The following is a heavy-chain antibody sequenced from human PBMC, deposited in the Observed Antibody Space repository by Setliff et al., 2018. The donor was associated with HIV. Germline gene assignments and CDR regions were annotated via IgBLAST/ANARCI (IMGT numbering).Heavy chain of an antibody. Sequence: GGSLRLSCAASGFTFSSYGMHWVRQTPGKGLEWVAVMWYDGSDTYYADSVKGRFTISRDNSKNTVYLQMNRLRVDDTAVYYCARDYFGSGSYAYYFEYWGQGTLVTVSS. J-gene: IGHJ4*02. CDR1: GFTFSSYG. V-gene: IGHV3-33*01. CDR2: MWYDGSDT. D-gene: IGHD3-10*01. CDR3: ARDYFGSGSYAYYFEY.